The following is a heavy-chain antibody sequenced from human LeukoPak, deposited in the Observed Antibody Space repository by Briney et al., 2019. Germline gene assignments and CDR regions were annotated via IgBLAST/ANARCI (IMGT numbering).Heavy chain of an antibody. Sequence: ASVKVSCKASGYTFTGYYIHWVRQAPGQGLEWMGWINPNSGGTNYAQKFQGRVTMTRDTSISTACMELSRLRSDDTAVYYYARVGGYNWNEDDAFDIWGQGTMVTVSS. CDR1: GYTFTGYY. CDR3: ARVGGYNWNEDDAFDI. J-gene: IGHJ3*02. D-gene: IGHD1-1*01. V-gene: IGHV1-2*02. CDR2: INPNSGGT.